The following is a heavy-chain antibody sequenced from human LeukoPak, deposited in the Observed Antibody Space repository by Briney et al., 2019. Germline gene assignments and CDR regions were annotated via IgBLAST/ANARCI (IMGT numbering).Heavy chain of an antibody. V-gene: IGHV4-61*01. CDR3: VTYCSGGSCYSADAFDI. CDR2: IYYSGST. D-gene: IGHD2-15*01. CDR1: DGRGIGSRCS. Sequence: PSETLAVNPIDSDGRGIGSRCSSRWTRHPPGKGLEWIGYIYYSGSTNYNPSLKSRVTISVDTSKNQFSLKLSSVTAADTAVYYCVTYCSGGSCYSADAFDIWGQGTMVTVSS. J-gene: IGHJ3*02.